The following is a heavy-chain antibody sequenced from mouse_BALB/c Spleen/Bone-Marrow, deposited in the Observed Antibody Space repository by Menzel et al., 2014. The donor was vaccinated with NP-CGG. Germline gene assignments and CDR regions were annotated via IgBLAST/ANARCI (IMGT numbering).Heavy chain of an antibody. V-gene: IGHV1-69*02. Sequence: LVESGAELVKPGASVKLSCKASGYTFTNYWVHWVKQRPGQGLEWIGKIDPSDSYSNYNQKLKGKATLTVDKSSSTAYIQLGSLTSEDSALYYSALYGSYPVYWGQGTLVTVSA. CDR2: IDPSDSYS. CDR1: GYTFTNYW. D-gene: IGHD2-1*01. CDR3: ALYGSYPVY. J-gene: IGHJ3*01.